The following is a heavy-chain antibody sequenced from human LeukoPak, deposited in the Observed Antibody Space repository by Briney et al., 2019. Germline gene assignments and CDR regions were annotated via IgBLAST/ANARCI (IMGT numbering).Heavy chain of an antibody. Sequence: SETLSLTCTVSGGSISSYYWSWIRQPAGKGLEWIGRIYTSGSTNYNPSLKSRVTMSVDTSKNQFSLKLSSVTAADTAVYYCAREARRLYYYGSGSYYNPKVFDYWGQGTLVTVSS. D-gene: IGHD3-10*01. CDR1: GGSISSYY. J-gene: IGHJ4*02. CDR3: AREARRLYYYGSGSYYNPKVFDY. CDR2: IYTSGST. V-gene: IGHV4-4*07.